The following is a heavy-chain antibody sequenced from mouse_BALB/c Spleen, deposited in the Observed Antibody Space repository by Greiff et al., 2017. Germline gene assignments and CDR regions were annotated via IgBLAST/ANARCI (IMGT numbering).Heavy chain of an antibody. Sequence: QLQESGPELMKPGASVKISCKASGYSFTSYYMHWVKQSHGKSLEWIGYIDPFNGGTSYNQKFKGKATLTVDKSSSTAYMHLSSLTSEDSAVYYCAREGGNYGAMDYWGQGTSVTVSS. CDR1: GYSFTSYY. V-gene: IGHV1S135*01. D-gene: IGHD2-1*01. CDR3: AREGGNYGAMDY. J-gene: IGHJ4*01. CDR2: IDPFNGGT.